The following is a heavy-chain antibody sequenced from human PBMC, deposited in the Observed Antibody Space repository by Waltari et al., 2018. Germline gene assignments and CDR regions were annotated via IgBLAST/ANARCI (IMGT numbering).Heavy chain of an antibody. D-gene: IGHD3-3*01. J-gene: IGHJ6*02. V-gene: IGHV2-5*01. CDR1: GFSLTSSGVA. CDR3: GHYNFWSDTDGLEF. CDR2: IFWNDDK. Sequence: QITLEESGPTVVKPTQTLTLTCTFSGFSLTSSGVAVGWVRQPPGTALGWLGLIFWNDDKRDIPSLRNRVTITKETCKSQVVLTRTNMDPVDTATYYCGHYNFWSDTDGLEFWGQGTTVTVSS.